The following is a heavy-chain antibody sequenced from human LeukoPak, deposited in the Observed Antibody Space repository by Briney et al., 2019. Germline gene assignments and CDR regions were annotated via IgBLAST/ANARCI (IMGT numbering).Heavy chain of an antibody. CDR1: GFTFSTYA. V-gene: IGHV3-30-3*01. Sequence: GGSLRLSCAASGFTFSTYAMHWFRQAPGKGLEWVAVISYDGSNKYYADSVKGRFTISRDNSKSTLYLQMNSLRAEDTAVYYCARDLIPLVMQYYFDYWGQGTLVTVSS. D-gene: IGHD3-9*01. J-gene: IGHJ4*02. CDR3: ARDLIPLVMQYYFDY. CDR2: ISYDGSNK.